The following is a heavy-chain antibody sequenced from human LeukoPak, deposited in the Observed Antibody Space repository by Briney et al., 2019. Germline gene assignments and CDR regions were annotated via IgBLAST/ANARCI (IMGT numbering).Heavy chain of an antibody. D-gene: IGHD6-19*01. CDR3: ARTGIAVAGEPFDY. Sequence: SQTLSLTCTVSGGSISNGGYYWSWIRQHPGKGLEWIGYIYYSGSTNYNPSLKSRVTISVDTSKNQFSLKLSSVTAADTAVYYCARTGIAVAGEPFDYWGQGTLVTVSS. V-gene: IGHV4-31*03. CDR2: IYYSGST. CDR1: GGSISNGGYY. J-gene: IGHJ4*02.